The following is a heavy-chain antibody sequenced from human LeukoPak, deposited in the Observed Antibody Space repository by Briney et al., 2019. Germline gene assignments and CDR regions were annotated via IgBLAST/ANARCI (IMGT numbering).Heavy chain of an antibody. D-gene: IGHD5-18*01. CDR3: ARSFPLDTAMVDY. J-gene: IGHJ4*02. V-gene: IGHV1-46*01. CDR1: GYTFTSYY. Sequence: ASVKVSCKASGYTFTSYYMHWVRQAPGQGLEWMGIINPGGGSTSYAQKFQGRVTMTRDMSTSTVYMELSSLRSEDTAVYYCARSFPLDTAMVDYWGQGTLVTVSS. CDR2: INPGGGST.